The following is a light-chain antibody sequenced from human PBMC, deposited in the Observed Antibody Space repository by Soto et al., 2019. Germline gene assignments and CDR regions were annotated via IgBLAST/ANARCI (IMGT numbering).Light chain of an antibody. CDR2: AVN. Sequence: QSALTQPPSASGSPGQSVTISCTGTSSDVGAYNYVSWYQQEPGKAPKLMIYAVNKRPSGVPDRFSGSKSGNTASLTVSGLRAAEEAAYFCSSYAGGNNIMVFGGGTKLTVL. V-gene: IGLV2-8*01. CDR3: SSYAGGNNIMV. J-gene: IGLJ2*01. CDR1: SSDVGAYNY.